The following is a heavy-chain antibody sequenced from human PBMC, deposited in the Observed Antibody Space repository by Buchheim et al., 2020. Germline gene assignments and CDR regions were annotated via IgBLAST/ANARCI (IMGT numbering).Heavy chain of an antibody. CDR2: ISYDGSNK. J-gene: IGHJ6*02. CDR3: AKGMTGGVFPYYYYGMDV. CDR1: GFTFSSYG. Sequence: QVQLVESGGGVVQPGRSLRLSCAASGFTFSSYGMHWVRQAPGKGLEWVAVISYDGSNKYYADSVKGRFTISRDNSKNTLYLQMNSLRAEDTAVYYCAKGMTGGVFPYYYYGMDVWGQGTT. D-gene: IGHD2-8*02. V-gene: IGHV3-30*18.